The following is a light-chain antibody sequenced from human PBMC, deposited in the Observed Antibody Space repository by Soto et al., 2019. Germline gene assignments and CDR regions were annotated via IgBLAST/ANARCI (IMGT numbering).Light chain of an antibody. CDR2: EVS. J-gene: IGLJ2*01. V-gene: IGLV2-14*01. CDR3: NSYRSTDTVV. Sequence: QSALTQPASVSGSPGQSITISCTGTSNDVGGYNHVSWYQQHPGKAPKLIIYEVSYRPLGVSNRFSGSKSGNTASLTISGLQAEDEADYYCNSYRSTDTVVFGGGTKLTVL. CDR1: SNDVGGYNH.